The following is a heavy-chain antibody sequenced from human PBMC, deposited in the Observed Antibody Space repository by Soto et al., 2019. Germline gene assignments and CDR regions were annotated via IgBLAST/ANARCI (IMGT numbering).Heavy chain of an antibody. CDR1: GGTFSSYA. CDR3: ARVGVVVPAARTHASALGLFDY. CDR2: IIPIFGTA. V-gene: IGHV1-69*01. J-gene: IGHJ4*02. D-gene: IGHD2-2*01. Sequence: QVQLVQSGAEVKKPGSSVKVSCKASGGTFSSYAISWVRQAPGQGLEWMGGIIPIFGTANYAQKFQGRVTITADESTSTAYMELSSLRSEDTAVYYCARVGVVVPAARTHASALGLFDYLGQGTLVTVSS.